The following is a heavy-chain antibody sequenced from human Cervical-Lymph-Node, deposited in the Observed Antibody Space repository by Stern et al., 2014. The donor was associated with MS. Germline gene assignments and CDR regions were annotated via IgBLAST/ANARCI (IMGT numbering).Heavy chain of an antibody. CDR2: FDPEDGET. Sequence: QLEESGAEVKKPGASVKVSRKVSGYTLPELSMHWVRQAPGKGLEWMGGFDPEDGETIYAQKFQGRVTMTEDTSTDTAYMELSSLRSEDTAVYYCATDRDDFRSGYSAPTKGYGLDVWGQGTTVTVTS. J-gene: IGHJ6*02. CDR1: GYTLPELS. CDR3: ATDRDDFRSGYSAPTKGYGLDV. D-gene: IGHD3-3*01. V-gene: IGHV1-24*01.